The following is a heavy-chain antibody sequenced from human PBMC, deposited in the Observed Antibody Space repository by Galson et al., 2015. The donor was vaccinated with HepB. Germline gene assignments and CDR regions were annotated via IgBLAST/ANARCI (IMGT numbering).Heavy chain of an antibody. CDR1: GGSISAYY. CDR3: ARNSVHYYYAFDV. V-gene: IGHV4-59*08. D-gene: IGHD3-22*01. CDR2: IYNSGST. J-gene: IGHJ3*01. Sequence: LSLTCTVSGGSISAYYWSWIRQSPEKGLEWIGYIYNSGSTDYNPSLKSRATISLDTSKNQFSLRLSSVTAADTAVFYCARNSVHYYYAFDVWGQGTVVTVSS.